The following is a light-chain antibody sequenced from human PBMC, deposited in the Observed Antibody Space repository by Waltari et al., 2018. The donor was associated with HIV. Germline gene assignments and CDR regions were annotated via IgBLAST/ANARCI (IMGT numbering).Light chain of an antibody. CDR1: SSDIGDYDF. J-gene: IGLJ2*01. CDR3: TSYTSTTTHVL. CDR2: EVR. V-gene: IGLV2-14*01. Sequence: QSALTQPRSVSGSPGQSVTISCTGSSSDIGDYDFVSWFQQHPGKAPKLIIFEVRNLPSGISNRFSGSKSANTASLTISGLQAEDEANYYCTSYTSTTTHVLFGGGTKLTVL.